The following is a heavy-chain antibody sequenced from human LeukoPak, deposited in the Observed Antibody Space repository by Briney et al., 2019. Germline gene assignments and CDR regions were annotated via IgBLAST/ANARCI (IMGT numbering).Heavy chain of an antibody. CDR1: GYTFTGYY. CDR2: INPNSGGT. D-gene: IGHD3-22*01. V-gene: IGHV1-2*02. Sequence: GASVKVSCKASGYTFTGYYMHWVRQAPGQGLEWMGWINPNSGGTNYAQKFQGRVTMTRDTSISTAYMELSRLRSDDTAVYYCARAYYYDSSGPRRLAFDIWGQGTMVTVSS. CDR3: ARAYYYDSSGPRRLAFDI. J-gene: IGHJ3*02.